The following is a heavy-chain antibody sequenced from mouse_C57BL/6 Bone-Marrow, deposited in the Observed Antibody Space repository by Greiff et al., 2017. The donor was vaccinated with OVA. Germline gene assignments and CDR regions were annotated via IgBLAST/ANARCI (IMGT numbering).Heavy chain of an antibody. Sequence: VQLVESGAELVRPGASVTLSCKASGYTFTDYEMHWVKQTPVPGLEWIGAIDPETGGTAYNQKFKGKAILTADKSSSTAYMEVSSLTSEDSAVYYCTRWNYYYASSWGFDYWGQGTTRTVSS. V-gene: IGHV1-15*01. CDR3: TRWNYYYASSWGFDY. D-gene: IGHD1-1*01. CDR1: GYTFTDYE. J-gene: IGHJ2*01. CDR2: IDPETGGT.